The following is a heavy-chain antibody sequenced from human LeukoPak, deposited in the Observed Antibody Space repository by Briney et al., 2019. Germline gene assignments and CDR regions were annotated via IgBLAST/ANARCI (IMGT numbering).Heavy chain of an antibody. CDR1: GGSIRSGGYY. CDR3: ARREGRDGYHFEY. V-gene: IGHV4-31*03. D-gene: IGHD5-24*01. CDR2: IDYSGST. Sequence: SESLSLTCTVSGGSIRSGGYYWSWIRQHPGKGLEWIGYIDYSGSTYYNPSLQSGVVMSVRTSNNQFSLKLNSVTAADTAVNYCARREGRDGYHFEYWAQGTRVSVPS. J-gene: IGHJ4*02.